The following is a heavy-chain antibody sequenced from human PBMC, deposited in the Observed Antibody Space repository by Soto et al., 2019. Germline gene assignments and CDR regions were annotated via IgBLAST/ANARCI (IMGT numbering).Heavy chain of an antibody. CDR2: IWYDGSNK. CDR1: GFTFSSYG. CDR3: ARDFNHYFDY. V-gene: IGHV3-33*01. J-gene: IGHJ4*02. Sequence: QVQLVESGGDVVQPGRSLRLSCAASGFTFSSYGIHWVRQAPGKGLEWVAVIWYDGSNKYYADSVKGRFTISRDNSKNTLYLQMNSLRAEDTAVYYCARDFNHYFDYWGQGTLVTVSS.